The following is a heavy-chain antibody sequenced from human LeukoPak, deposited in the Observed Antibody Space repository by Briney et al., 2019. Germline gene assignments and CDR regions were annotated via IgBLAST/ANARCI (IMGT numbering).Heavy chain of an antibody. V-gene: IGHV1-2*02. CDR3: ARGYCSGGSCYFIFDY. J-gene: IGHJ4*02. CDR2: INPNSGGT. CDR1: GYAFTGYY. D-gene: IGHD2-15*01. Sequence: ASVKVSCKASGYAFTGYYMHWVRQAPGQGLEWMGWINPNSGGTNYAQKFQGRVTMTRDTSISTAYMELSRLRSDDTAVYYCARGYCSGGSCYFIFDYWGQGTLVTVSS.